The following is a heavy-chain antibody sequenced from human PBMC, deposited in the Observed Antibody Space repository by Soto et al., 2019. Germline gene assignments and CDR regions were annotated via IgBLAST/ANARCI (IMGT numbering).Heavy chain of an antibody. CDR3: ARELFSG. D-gene: IGHD3-10*02. CDR2: INAGNCNT. J-gene: IGHJ4*02. Sequence: ASVEGSCKASGYTFTSYAMHWVRQAPGQRREWMGWINAGNCNTKDSQKFQRRVTITRDTSASTAYMELSSLRSEDTAVYYCARELFSGWGQGTLVTVS. V-gene: IGHV1-3*01. CDR1: GYTFTSYA.